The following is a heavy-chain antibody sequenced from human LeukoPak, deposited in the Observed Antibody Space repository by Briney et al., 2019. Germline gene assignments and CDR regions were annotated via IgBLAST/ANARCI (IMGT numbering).Heavy chain of an antibody. J-gene: IGHJ4*02. CDR3: ARDRTRYGDYVSLSDY. D-gene: IGHD4-17*01. CDR2: INPSGGST. CDR1: GYTFTSYY. Sequence: ASVKVSCKASGYTFTSYYMHWVRQAPGQGLEWMGLINPSGGSTSYAQKFQGRVTMTRDTSTSTVYMELSSLRSEDTAVYYCARDRTRYGDYVSLSDYWGQGTLVTVSS. V-gene: IGHV1-46*01.